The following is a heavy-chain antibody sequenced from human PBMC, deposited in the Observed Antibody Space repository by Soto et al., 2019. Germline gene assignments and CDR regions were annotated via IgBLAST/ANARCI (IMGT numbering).Heavy chain of an antibody. CDR2: IYPGDSDT. CDR1: GYSFTSYW. CDR3: ARHSGGPAKPGEKGYYYYYMDV. Sequence: GESLKISCKGSGYSFTSYWIGWVRQMPGKGLEWMGIIYPGDSDTRYSPSFQGQVTISADKSISTAYLQWSSLKASDTAMYYCARHSGGPAKPGEKGYYYYYMDVWGKGTTVTVSS. D-gene: IGHD6-25*01. V-gene: IGHV5-51*01. J-gene: IGHJ6*03.